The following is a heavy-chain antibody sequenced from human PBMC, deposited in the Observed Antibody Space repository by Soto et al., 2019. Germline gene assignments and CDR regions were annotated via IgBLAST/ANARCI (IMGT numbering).Heavy chain of an antibody. CDR2: ISYDGSNK. D-gene: IGHD3-10*01. J-gene: IGHJ4*02. Sequence: QVQLVESGGGVVQPGRSLRLSCAASGFTFSSYGMHWVRQAAGKGLEWVAVISYDGSNKYYADSVKGRFTISRDNSKNTLYLQMKSLRAEDTSVYYCARGGSLLWFGESLGPNYWGQGTLVTVSS. V-gene: IGHV3-30-3*01. CDR3: ARGGSLLWFGESLGPNY. CDR1: GFTFSSYG.